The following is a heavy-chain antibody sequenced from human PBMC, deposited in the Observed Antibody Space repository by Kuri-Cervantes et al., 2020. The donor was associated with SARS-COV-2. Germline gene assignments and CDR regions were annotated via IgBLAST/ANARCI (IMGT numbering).Heavy chain of an antibody. CDR3: ARVDGYTLGFDY. CDR1: GDSIKSGYF. V-gene: IGHV4-38-2*01. J-gene: IGHJ4*02. CDR2: IYHSGST. Sequence: SETLSLTCAVSGDSIKSGYFWGWIRQPPGKPMEWIASIYHSGSTYYNPSLQSRVTISVDKSKNQFSLKLSSVTAANTAVYYCARVDGYTLGFDYWGQGTLVTVSS. D-gene: IGHD5-24*01.